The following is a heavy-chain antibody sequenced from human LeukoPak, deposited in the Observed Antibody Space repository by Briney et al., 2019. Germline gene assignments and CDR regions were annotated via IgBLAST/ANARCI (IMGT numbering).Heavy chain of an antibody. CDR2: IGASGGST. D-gene: IGHD3-9*01. CDR3: AKAEGYDILSGLDY. J-gene: IGHJ4*02. V-gene: IGHV3-23*01. Sequence: GGSLRLSCATSGFTFSSYAMSWVRQAPGKGLEWVSGIGASGGSTYYADSVKGRFTISRDNSKNTLYLQMNSLRTEDTAVYYCAKAEGYDILSGLDYWGQGTLVTVSS. CDR1: GFTFSSYA.